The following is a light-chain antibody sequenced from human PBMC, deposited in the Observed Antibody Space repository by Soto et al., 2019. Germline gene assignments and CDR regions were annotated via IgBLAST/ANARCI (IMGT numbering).Light chain of an antibody. Sequence: EIVLTQSPATLSLSPGERATLSCRASQSVSSYLDWYQQKPGQAPRLLIYDASNRATGIPARFSGSGSGTDFTLTISSLEPEDFAVYYCQQRSNWPFPRFTFVPGTKVDIK. CDR2: DAS. J-gene: IGKJ3*01. CDR1: QSVSSY. V-gene: IGKV3-11*01. CDR3: QQRSNWPFPRFT.